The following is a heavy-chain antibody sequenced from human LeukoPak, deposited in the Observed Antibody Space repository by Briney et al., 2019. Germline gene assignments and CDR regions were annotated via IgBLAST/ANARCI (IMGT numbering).Heavy chain of an antibody. J-gene: IGHJ6*03. CDR1: GFTFSSYA. V-gene: IGHV3-23*01. CDR2: ISGSGGST. CDR3: AKDAIDVSAYYYYMDV. Sequence: GGSLRLSCAASGFTFSSYAMSWVRQAPGKGLEWVSAISGSGGSTYYADSVKGRFTTSRDNSKNTLYLQMNSLRAEDTAVYYCAKDAIDVSAYYYYMDVWGKGTTVTVSS. D-gene: IGHD3-9*01.